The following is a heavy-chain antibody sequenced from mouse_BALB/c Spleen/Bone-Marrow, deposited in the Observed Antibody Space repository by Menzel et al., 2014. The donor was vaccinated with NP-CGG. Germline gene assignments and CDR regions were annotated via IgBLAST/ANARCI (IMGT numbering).Heavy chain of an antibody. Sequence: VQLQQSGAELVKPGASVKLSCTASGFNIKDTYMHLVKQRPEQGLEWIGRIDPANGNTKYDPKFQGKATITADTSSNTAYLQLSSLTSEDTAVYYCANYYYGYYFDSWGQGTTLTVSS. CDR2: IDPANGNT. V-gene: IGHV14-3*02. J-gene: IGHJ2*01. D-gene: IGHD1-1*01. CDR1: GFNIKDTY. CDR3: ANYYYGYYFDS.